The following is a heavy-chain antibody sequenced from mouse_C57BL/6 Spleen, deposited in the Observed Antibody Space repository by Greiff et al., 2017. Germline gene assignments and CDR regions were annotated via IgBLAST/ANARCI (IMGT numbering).Heavy chain of an antibody. J-gene: IGHJ1*03. CDR2: INPGSGGT. V-gene: IGHV1-54*01. Sequence: QVQLQQSGAELVRPGTSVKVSCKASGYAFTNYLIEWVKQRPGQGLEWIGVINPGSGGTNYNEKFKGKATLTADKSSSTAYMQLSSLTSEDSAVYFCAKGTGTYWYFDGWGTGTTVTVSS. D-gene: IGHD4-1*01. CDR3: AKGTGTYWYFDG. CDR1: GYAFTNYL.